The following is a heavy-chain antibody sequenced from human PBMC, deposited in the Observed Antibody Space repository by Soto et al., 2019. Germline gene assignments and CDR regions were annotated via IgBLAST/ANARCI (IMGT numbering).Heavy chain of an antibody. J-gene: IGHJ3*02. Sequence: QVPLVQSGAEVKKPGASVKVSCKASGYTFTSYGISWVRQAPGQGLEWMGWISAYNGNTNYAQKLQGRVTMTTDTSTSTAYMELRSLRSDDTAVYYCARDGGSGWYFETHAFDIWGQGTMVTVSS. CDR2: ISAYNGNT. CDR3: ARDGGSGWYFETHAFDI. CDR1: GYTFTSYG. D-gene: IGHD6-19*01. V-gene: IGHV1-18*01.